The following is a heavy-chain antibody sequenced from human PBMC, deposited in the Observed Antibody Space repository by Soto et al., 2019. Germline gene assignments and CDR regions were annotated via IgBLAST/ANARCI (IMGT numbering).Heavy chain of an antibody. CDR3: ARDRDLLSLYYYYGMDV. V-gene: IGHV1-46*04. CDR2: INPSGGST. CDR1: GYTFTSYY. Sequence: QVQLVQSAAEVKKPGASVKVSCKASGYTFTSYYMHWVRQAPGQGLEWLAIINPSGGSTSYAEKLEGRVTMTRDTSTSTVYMELSSLRSEDTAVYYCARDRDLLSLYYYYGMDVWGQGTTVTVSS. J-gene: IGHJ6*02.